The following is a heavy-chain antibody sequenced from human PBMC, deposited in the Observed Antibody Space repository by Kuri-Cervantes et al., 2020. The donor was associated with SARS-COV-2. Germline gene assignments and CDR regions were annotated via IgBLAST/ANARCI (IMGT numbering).Heavy chain of an antibody. CDR3: ARKGGAYSSSCPDY. D-gene: IGHD6-13*01. V-gene: IGHV3-23*01. Sequence: LTCAASGFTFSSYAMSWVRQAPGKGLEWVSAISGSGGSTYYADSVKGRFTISRDNSKNTLYLQMNSLRAEDTAVYYCARKGGAYSSSCPDYWGQGTLVTVSS. CDR2: ISGSGGST. J-gene: IGHJ4*02. CDR1: GFTFSSYA.